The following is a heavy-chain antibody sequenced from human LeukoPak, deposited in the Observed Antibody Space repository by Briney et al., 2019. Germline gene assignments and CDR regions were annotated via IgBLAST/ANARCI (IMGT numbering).Heavy chain of an antibody. Sequence: PSETLSLTCTVSGGSISSSIYYWGWIRQPPGKGLEWIESIYYSGSTYYNPSLKSRVTISVDTSKNQFSLKLSSVTAADTAVYYCGRRSDHDYNNNYYWGQGTLVTVSS. CDR1: GGSISSSIYY. J-gene: IGHJ4*02. CDR2: IYYSGST. CDR3: GRRSDHDYNNNYY. D-gene: IGHD4-11*01. V-gene: IGHV4-39*01.